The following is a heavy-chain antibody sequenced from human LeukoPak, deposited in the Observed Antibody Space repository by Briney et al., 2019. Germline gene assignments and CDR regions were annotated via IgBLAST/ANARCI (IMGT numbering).Heavy chain of an antibody. V-gene: IGHV3-21*01. Sequence: GGSLRLSCAASGFTFSSYSMNWVRQAPGKGLEWVSSISSSSSYIYYADSVKGRFTISRDNAKNSLYLQMNSLRAEDTAVYYCARALGQWLPTLDYWGQGTLVTVSS. J-gene: IGHJ4*02. CDR3: ARALGQWLPTLDY. D-gene: IGHD6-19*01. CDR1: GFTFSSYS. CDR2: ISSSSSYI.